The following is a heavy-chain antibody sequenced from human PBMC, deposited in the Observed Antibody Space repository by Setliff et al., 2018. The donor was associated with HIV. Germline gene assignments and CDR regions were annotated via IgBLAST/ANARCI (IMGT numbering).Heavy chain of an antibody. V-gene: IGHV4-59*08. CDR1: SGSISSHY. Sequence: TSETLSLTCTVSSGSISSHYWIWIRQPPGKGLEWIGYIHYSGATNYNPSLKSRVTISLDTSRTQFSLRLSSVTAADTAVYYCARHSPNVGVRGDAFDIWGQGTVVTVSS. CDR2: IHYSGAT. CDR3: ARHSPNVGVRGDAFDI. D-gene: IGHD2-8*01. J-gene: IGHJ3*02.